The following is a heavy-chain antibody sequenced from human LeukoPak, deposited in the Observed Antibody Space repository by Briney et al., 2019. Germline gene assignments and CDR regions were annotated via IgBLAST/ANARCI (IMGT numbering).Heavy chain of an antibody. D-gene: IGHD3-10*01. Sequence: SETLSLTCTVSGGSISSGDYFWGWIRQPPGKGLEWIGSIYYDGSTYFNPSLRSRVTISVDTSKNLFSLKLTSVTAADTAVYYCAREGPYGSGTKGDYWGQGTLVTVSS. CDR3: AREGPYGSGTKGDY. J-gene: IGHJ4*02. CDR1: GGSISSGDYF. CDR2: IYYDGST. V-gene: IGHV4-39*02.